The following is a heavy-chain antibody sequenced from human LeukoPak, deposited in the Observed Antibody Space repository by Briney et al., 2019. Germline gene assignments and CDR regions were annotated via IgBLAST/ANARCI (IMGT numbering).Heavy chain of an antibody. CDR1: GGSISSYY. CDR3: ARENWQQLEKNKYNWFDP. J-gene: IGHJ5*02. CDR2: IYTSGST. Sequence: SETLSLTCTVSGGSISSYYWSWIRQPAGKGLEWIGRIYTSGSTNYNPSLKSRVTMSVDTSKNQFSLKLSSVTAADTAVYYCARENWQQLEKNKYNWFDPWGQGTLVTVSS. D-gene: IGHD6-13*01. V-gene: IGHV4-4*07.